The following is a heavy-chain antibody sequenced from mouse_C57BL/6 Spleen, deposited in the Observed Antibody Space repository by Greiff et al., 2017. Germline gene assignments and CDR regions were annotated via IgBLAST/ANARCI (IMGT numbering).Heavy chain of an antibody. CDR1: GYTFTSSW. CDR3: ASSPCATVVATGAMDY. V-gene: IGHV1-52*01. Sequence: QVQLQQPGAELVRPGSSVKLSCKDSGYTFTSSWMHWVKQRPIQGLEWIGNIDPSDSETHYNQKFKDKATLTVAKSSSTAYMQLSSLTSEDSAVYFCASSPCATVVATGAMDYWGQGTSVTVSS. D-gene: IGHD1-1*01. CDR2: IDPSDSET. J-gene: IGHJ4*01.